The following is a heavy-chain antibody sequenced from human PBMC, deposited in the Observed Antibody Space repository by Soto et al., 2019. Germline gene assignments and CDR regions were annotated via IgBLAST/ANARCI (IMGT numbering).Heavy chain of an antibody. CDR3: ARDGPFFGVVIVPFDP. J-gene: IGHJ5*02. CDR2: ISAYNGNT. D-gene: IGHD3-3*01. V-gene: IGHV1-18*01. Sequence: ASVKVSCKASGYTVTSYGISWVRQAPGQGLEWMGWISAYNGNTNYAQKLQGRVTMTTDTSTSTAYMELRSLRSDDTAVYYCARDGPFFGVVIVPFDPWGQGTLVTVSS. CDR1: GYTVTSYG.